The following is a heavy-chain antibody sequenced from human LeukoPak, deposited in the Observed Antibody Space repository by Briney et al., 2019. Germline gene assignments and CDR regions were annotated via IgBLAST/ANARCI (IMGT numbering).Heavy chain of an antibody. J-gene: IGHJ5*02. Sequence: ASVKVSCKASGYTFTSYGISWVRQAPGQGLEWMGWICAYNGNTNYAQKLQGRVTMTTDTSTSTAYMELRSLRSDDTAVYYCARVVPQIVAGTWTTHSSAYNWFDPWGQGTLVTVSS. CDR1: GYTFTSYG. CDR3: ARVVPQIVAGTWTTHSSAYNWFDP. V-gene: IGHV1-18*01. CDR2: ICAYNGNT. D-gene: IGHD6-19*01.